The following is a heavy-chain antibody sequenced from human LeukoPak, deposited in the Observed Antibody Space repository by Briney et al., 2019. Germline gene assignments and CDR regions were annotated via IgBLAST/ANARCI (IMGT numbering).Heavy chain of an antibody. CDR2: ISGSGGST. CDR1: GFTFSSYA. CDR3: ARSLDYYGSGSLGY. D-gene: IGHD3-10*01. V-gene: IGHV3-23*01. Sequence: SGGSLRLSCAASGFTFSSYAMSWVRQAPGKGLEWVSAISGSGGSTYYADSVKGRFTISRDNAKNTLYLQMSSLRAEDTAVYYCARSLDYYGSGSLGYWGQGTLVTVSS. J-gene: IGHJ4*02.